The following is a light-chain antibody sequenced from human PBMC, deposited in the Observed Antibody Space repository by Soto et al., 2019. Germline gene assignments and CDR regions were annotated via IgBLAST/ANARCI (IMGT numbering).Light chain of an antibody. V-gene: IGKV1-5*01. CDR2: DAS. CDR1: QTISSW. Sequence: IQLTQAPSTLSASLGDRRIITCRASQTISSWLAWYQQKPGKAPNLLIYDASTLERGVPSRFSGTGSGTEFTLTIDRLQPDDFATYYCQQYHTSSITFGQGTRLEI. CDR3: QQYHTSSIT. J-gene: IGKJ5*01.